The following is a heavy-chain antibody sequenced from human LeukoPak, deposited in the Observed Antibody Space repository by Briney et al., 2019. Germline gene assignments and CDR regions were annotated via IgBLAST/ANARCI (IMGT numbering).Heavy chain of an antibody. J-gene: IGHJ4*02. CDR2: IYHSGST. D-gene: IGHD6-13*01. V-gene: IGHV4-4*02. CDR1: GFTVSRNY. Sequence: PGGSLRLSCAASGFTVSRNYMSWVRQPPGKGLEWIGEIYHSGSTNYNPSLKSRVTISVDKSKNQFSLKLSSVTAADTAVYYCARANSGGSSINTGLDYWGQGTLVTVSS. CDR3: ARANSGGSSINTGLDY.